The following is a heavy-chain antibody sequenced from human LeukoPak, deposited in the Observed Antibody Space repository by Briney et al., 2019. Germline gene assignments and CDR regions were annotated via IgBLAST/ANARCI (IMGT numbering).Heavy chain of an antibody. D-gene: IGHD5-18*01. CDR3: ARIGYSYGLSVNLDY. CDR1: GASISTNDW. Sequence: SETLSLTCAVSGASISTNDWWTWVRQPPGEGLEWIGEVYHSGSTNYNPSLKSRVTMSVDRSKNQFSLKLSSVTAADTAVYYCARIGYSYGLSVNLDYWGQGTLVTVSS. CDR2: VYHSGST. V-gene: IGHV4-4*02. J-gene: IGHJ4*02.